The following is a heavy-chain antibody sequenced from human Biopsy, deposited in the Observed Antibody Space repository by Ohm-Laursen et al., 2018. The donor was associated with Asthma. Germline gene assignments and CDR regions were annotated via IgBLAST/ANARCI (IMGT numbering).Heavy chain of an antibody. CDR2: IYYSGST. Sequence: TLSLTCTVSYGSITSGGYYWTWIRQHPGKGLEWIRFIYYSGSTYYNPSLKSRVSISIDTPKNQFSLKLSSVTAADTAVYYCARAQDYYDSRGYYRSFDYWGQGTLVTVSS. J-gene: IGHJ4*02. CDR3: ARAQDYYDSRGYYRSFDY. CDR1: YGSITSGGYY. D-gene: IGHD3-22*01. V-gene: IGHV4-31*03.